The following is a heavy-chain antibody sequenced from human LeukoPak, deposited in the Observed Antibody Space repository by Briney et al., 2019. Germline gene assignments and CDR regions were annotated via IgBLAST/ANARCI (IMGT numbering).Heavy chain of an antibody. CDR1: GGSISSYY. CDR2: IYYSGST. CDR3: ARKRYGYGAIDY. V-gene: IGHV4-59*01. Sequence: SETLSLTCTVSGGSISSYYWSWIRQPPGKGLEWIGYIYYSGSTNYNPSLKSRVTISVDTSKNQFSLKLSSATAADTAVYYCARKRYGYGAIDYWGQGTLVTVSS. J-gene: IGHJ4*02. D-gene: IGHD5-18*01.